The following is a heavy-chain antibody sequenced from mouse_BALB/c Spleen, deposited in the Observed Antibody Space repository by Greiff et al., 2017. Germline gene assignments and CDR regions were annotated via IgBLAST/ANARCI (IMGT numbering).Heavy chain of an antibody. V-gene: IGHV5-6-2*01. CDR2: INSNGGST. D-gene: IGHD1-1*02. J-gene: IGHJ4*01. Sequence: DVKLVESGGGLVKLGGSLKLSCAASGFTFSSYYMSWVRQTPEKRLELVAAINSNGGSTYYPDTVKGRFTISRDNAKNTLYLQMSSLKSEDTALYYCARNYGYYAMDYWGQGTSVTVSS. CDR3: ARNYGYYAMDY. CDR1: GFTFSSYY.